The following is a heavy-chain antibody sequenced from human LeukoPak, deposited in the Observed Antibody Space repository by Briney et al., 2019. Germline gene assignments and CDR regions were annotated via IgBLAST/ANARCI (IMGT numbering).Heavy chain of an antibody. CDR3: ARGRFGEWDNWFDP. CDR2: INVNRGGT. J-gene: IGHJ5*02. D-gene: IGHD3-10*01. Sequence: ASLRVSCKASGYTFTDYYMHWVRQAPGQGLEWMGWINVNRGGTNYAQRFQGRVTMTRDTSITTAYMELSRLESDDTAVYFCARGRFGEWDNWFDPWGQGTLVTVSS. V-gene: IGHV1-2*02. CDR1: GYTFTDYY.